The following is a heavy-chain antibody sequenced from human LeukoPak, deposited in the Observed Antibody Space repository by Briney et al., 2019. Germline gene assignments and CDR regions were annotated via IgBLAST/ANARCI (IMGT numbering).Heavy chain of an antibody. J-gene: IGHJ4*02. V-gene: IGHV4-34*01. Sequence: SGTLSLTCAVYGGSFSGYYWSWIRQPPGKGLEWIGEINHSGSTNYNPSLKSRVTISVDTSKNQFSLKLNSVTAADTAVYYCAGPTYMSATGYFDYWGQGILVTVSS. CDR2: INHSGST. CDR3: AGPTYMSATGYFDY. D-gene: IGHD1-1*01. CDR1: GGSFSGYY.